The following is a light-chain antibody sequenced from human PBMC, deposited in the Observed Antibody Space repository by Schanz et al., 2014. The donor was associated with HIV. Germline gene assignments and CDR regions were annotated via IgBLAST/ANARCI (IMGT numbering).Light chain of an antibody. CDR1: QNIDNW. Sequence: DIQMTQSPSTLSASVGARVTITCRASQNIDNWLAWYQQKPGKAPNLLIYQASSLKTGVPSRFSGSGSGTEFTLTISSLQPDDFATYYCQQYQTYPYTFGQGTKLEIK. J-gene: IGKJ2*01. CDR2: QAS. CDR3: QQYQTYPYT. V-gene: IGKV1-5*03.